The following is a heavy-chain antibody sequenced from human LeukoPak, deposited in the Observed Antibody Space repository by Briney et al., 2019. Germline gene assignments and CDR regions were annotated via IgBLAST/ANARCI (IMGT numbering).Heavy chain of an antibody. V-gene: IGHV4-34*01. CDR1: GGSFSGYY. CDR2: INHSGST. D-gene: IGHD6-13*01. Sequence: SETLSLTCAVYGGSFSGYYWSWIRQPPGKGLEWIGEINHSGSTNYNPSLKSRVTISVDTSKNQFSLKLNSVTAADTAVYYCARVVAAAGNNWFDPWGQGTLVTVSS. CDR3: ARVVAAAGNNWFDP. J-gene: IGHJ5*02.